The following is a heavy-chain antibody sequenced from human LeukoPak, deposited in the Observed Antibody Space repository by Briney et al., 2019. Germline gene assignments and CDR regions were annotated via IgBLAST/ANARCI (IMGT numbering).Heavy chain of an antibody. CDR2: ISTSGGAT. J-gene: IGHJ4*02. D-gene: IGHD3-22*01. CDR1: GFTFSSYA. Sequence: GGSLRLSCAASGFTFSSYAMSWVRQAPGKGLEWVSCISTSGGATSYTDFVKGRFTNATDNPRNTLYMQMNSLRAEHTAVYYCAIMHRYYDGSGYWVQWGQGTLVTVSS. V-gene: IGHV3-23*01. CDR3: AIMHRYYDGSGYWVQ.